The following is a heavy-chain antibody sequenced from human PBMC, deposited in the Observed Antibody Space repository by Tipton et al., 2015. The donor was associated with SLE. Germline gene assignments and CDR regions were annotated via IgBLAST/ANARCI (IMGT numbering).Heavy chain of an antibody. CDR2: ISAHNGNT. V-gene: IGHV1-18*01. CDR1: GYTFTNYV. J-gene: IGHJ5*02. CDR3: VRDAVGWFDT. Sequence: QLVQSGAEVKKPGASVTVSCQASGYTFTNYVLNWVRQAPGQGLEWMGWISAHNGNTKLQQKFQGRVLMTTDTSTNTAFMELRGLRYDDTALYYCVRDAVGWFDTWGQGTLVTVSP. D-gene: IGHD2-15*01.